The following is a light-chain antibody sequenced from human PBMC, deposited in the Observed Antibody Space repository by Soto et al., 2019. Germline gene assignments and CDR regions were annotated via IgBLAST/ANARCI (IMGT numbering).Light chain of an antibody. CDR1: QNISRS. V-gene: IGKV3-15*01. Sequence: EIVMTQYPVTLSVSPGERATLSCRASQNISRSLAWYQQKPGQAPRLLIYGASTRATGIPARFSGSGSGTEFTLTISSLQSEDFEIYYCQQYNNWPITFGQGTRLEIK. J-gene: IGKJ5*01. CDR2: GAS. CDR3: QQYNNWPIT.